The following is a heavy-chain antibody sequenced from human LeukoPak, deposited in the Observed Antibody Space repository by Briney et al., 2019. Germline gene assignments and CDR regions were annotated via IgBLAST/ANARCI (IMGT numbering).Heavy chain of an antibody. CDR1: GLTFSSHD. Sequence: GGSLRLSCATSGLTFSSHDMNWVRQAPGKGLERVSSISSSSDYIYYADSVKGRFTISRDNAKNSLYLQMKSLRAEDTAVYYCARGKTSQNIVTRKTYNWFDPWGQGTLVTVSS. V-gene: IGHV3-21*01. D-gene: IGHD2/OR15-2a*01. CDR3: ARGKTSQNIVTRKTYNWFDP. J-gene: IGHJ5*02. CDR2: ISSSSDYI.